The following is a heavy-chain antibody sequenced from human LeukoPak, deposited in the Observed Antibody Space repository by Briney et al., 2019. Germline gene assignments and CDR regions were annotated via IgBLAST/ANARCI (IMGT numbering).Heavy chain of an antibody. J-gene: IGHJ4*02. CDR3: ARGIAARPPRD. V-gene: IGHV3-7*03. CDR1: GITFSKYW. Sequence: GGSLRLSCVDSGITFSKYWMRWVRQAPGKGLEWVANIKQDGGEKYYVDSVKGRFTISRDNAKNSLYLQMNSLRVEDTAVYYCARGIAARPPRDWGQGTLVTVSS. CDR2: IKQDGGEK. D-gene: IGHD6-6*01.